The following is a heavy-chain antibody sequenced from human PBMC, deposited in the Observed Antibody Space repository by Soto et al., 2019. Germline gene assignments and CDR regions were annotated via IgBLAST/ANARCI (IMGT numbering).Heavy chain of an antibody. CDR2: IKQDGSEK. D-gene: IGHD3-3*01. J-gene: IGHJ4*02. CDR1: GFTFSSYW. Sequence: GGSLRLSCAASGFTFSSYWMSWVRQAPGKGLEWVANIKQDGSEKYYVDSVKGRFTIPRDNAKNSLYLQMNSLRAEDTAVYYCARELTYYDFWSGEIDYWGQGTLVTVSS. V-gene: IGHV3-7*03. CDR3: ARELTYYDFWSGEIDY.